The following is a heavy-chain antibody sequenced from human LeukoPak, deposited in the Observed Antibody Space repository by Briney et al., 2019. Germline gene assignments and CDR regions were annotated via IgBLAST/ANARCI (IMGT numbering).Heavy chain of an antibody. J-gene: IGHJ4*02. CDR3: AGGDYVNY. V-gene: IGHV3-30-3*01. D-gene: IGHD4-17*01. CDR1: GFTFSSYA. Sequence: RSLRLSCAASGFTFSSYAMHWVRQAPGKGLEWVAVISYDGSNKYYADSMKGRFTISRDNSKNTLYLQMNSLRAEDTAVYYCAGGDYVNYWGQGTLVTVSS. CDR2: ISYDGSNK.